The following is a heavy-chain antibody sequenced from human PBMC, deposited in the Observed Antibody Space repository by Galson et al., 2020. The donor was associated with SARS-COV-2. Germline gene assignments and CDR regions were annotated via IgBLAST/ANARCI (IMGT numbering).Heavy chain of an antibody. D-gene: IGHD3-22*01. CDR2: ITYTGRT. CDR1: GGHISSYY. V-gene: IGHV4-59*01. Sequence: ETSETLSLTCTVSGGHISSYYCSWIRQPPGKGLEWIGNITYTGRTNYHPTLNSQVTISVDTSKNQLSLKLSFVTAADTAVYYCARGLRYYDSSGYYFDDWGQGTLVTVSS. J-gene: IGHJ4*02. CDR3: ARGLRYYDSSGYYFDD.